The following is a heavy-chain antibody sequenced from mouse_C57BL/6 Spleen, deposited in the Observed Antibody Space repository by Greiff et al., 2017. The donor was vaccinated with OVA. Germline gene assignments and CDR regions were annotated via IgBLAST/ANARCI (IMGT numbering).Heavy chain of an antibody. Sequence: VQLQQSGPELVKPGASVKMSCTASGYTFTDYNMPWVKQSHGKSLEWIGTINPNNGGTSYNQKLKGKATLTVNKASSTAYMELRSLTSEDSAAYYCARPTLYDDYGAFDVWGKGTTLTVSS. CDR2: INPNNGGT. CDR1: GYTFTDYN. D-gene: IGHD2-4*01. V-gene: IGHV1-22*01. CDR3: ARPTLYDDYGAFDV. J-gene: IGHJ1*03.